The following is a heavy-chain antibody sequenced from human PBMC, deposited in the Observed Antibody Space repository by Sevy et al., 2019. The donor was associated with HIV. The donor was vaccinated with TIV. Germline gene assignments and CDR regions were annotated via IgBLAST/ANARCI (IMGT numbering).Heavy chain of an antibody. CDR1: GGSISSYY. Sequence: SETLSLTCTVSGGSISSYYWSWIRQPPGKGLEWIGYIYYSGSTNYNPSLKSRVTISVDTSKNQFSLKLSSVTAADTAVYYCARYYGSGSYSYYFDYWGQRTLVTVSS. D-gene: IGHD3-10*01. CDR2: IYYSGST. V-gene: IGHV4-59*01. J-gene: IGHJ4*02. CDR3: ARYYGSGSYSYYFDY.